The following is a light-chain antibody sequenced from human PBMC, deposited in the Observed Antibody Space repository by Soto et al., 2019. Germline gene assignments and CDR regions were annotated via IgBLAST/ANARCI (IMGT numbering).Light chain of an antibody. J-gene: IGKJ4*01. V-gene: IGKV3-15*01. Sequence: EIVMTQSPATLSVSPGERETISCRASQSVSSILAWYQQLPGQAPRLLIYGASTRATGIPARFSGSGSGTEFTLTISSLQSEDFAVYYCQQYNNWPLTFGGGTKVDI. CDR2: GAS. CDR3: QQYNNWPLT. CDR1: QSVSSI.